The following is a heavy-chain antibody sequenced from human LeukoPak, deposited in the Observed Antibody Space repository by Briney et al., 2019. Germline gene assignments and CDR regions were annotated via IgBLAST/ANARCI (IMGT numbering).Heavy chain of an antibody. CDR2: INTSGGRT. J-gene: IGHJ6*02. CDR3: AKTVTTFYSYGVDV. V-gene: IGHV1-46*01. CDR1: GYAFTSYY. Sequence: ASVKVSCKASGYAFTSYYMHWVRQAPGQGLEWMGIINTSGGRTTYAQNFQGRVTMTRDTSTSTVHMELSSLRSEDTALYYCAKTVTTFYSYGVDVWGQGTTVTVSS. D-gene: IGHD4-17*01.